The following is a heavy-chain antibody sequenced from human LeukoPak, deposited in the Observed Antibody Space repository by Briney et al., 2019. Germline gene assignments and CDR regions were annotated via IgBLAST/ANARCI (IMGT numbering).Heavy chain of an antibody. V-gene: IGHV4-39*01. CDR3: ATRGEAVVPAATRFLVDYHYYKDV. J-gene: IGHJ6*03. CDR2: IYYSGST. Sequence: SETLSLTCTVSGGSISSSSYYWGWIRQPPGKGLEWIGSIYYSGSTYYNPSLKSRVTISVDTSKNQFSLKLSSVTAADTAVYYCATRGEAVVPAATRFLVDYHYYKDVWGKGTTVTVSS. CDR1: GGSISSSSYY. D-gene: IGHD2-2*01.